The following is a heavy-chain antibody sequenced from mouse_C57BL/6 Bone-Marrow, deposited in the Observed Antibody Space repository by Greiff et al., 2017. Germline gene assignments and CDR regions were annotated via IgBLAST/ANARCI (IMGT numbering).Heavy chain of an antibody. D-gene: IGHD2-1*01. J-gene: IGHJ4*01. V-gene: IGHV5-4*01. CDR1: GFTFSSYA. CDR3: ARDGNWVYYAMDD. Sequence: EVKLMESGGGLVKPGGSLKLSCAASGFTFSSYAMSWVRQTPEKRLEWVATISDGGSYTYYPDNVQGRFTISRDNAKNNLYLQMSHLKSEDTAMYYCARDGNWVYYAMDDWGQGTSVTVSS. CDR2: ISDGGSYT.